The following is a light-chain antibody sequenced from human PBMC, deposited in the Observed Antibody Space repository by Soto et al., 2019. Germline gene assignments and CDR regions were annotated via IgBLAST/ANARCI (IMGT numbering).Light chain of an antibody. CDR3: AAWDDSLNAVV. CDR1: SSNIGSKT. Sequence: QSVLTQPPSASGTPGQRVTISCSGSSSNIGSKTVNWFQQLPGTAPKLLIYSNNQRPSGVPDRLSGSKSGTSASLAISGLQSEDEADYYCAAWDDSLNAVVFGGGTKLTVL. V-gene: IGLV1-44*01. CDR2: SNN. J-gene: IGLJ2*01.